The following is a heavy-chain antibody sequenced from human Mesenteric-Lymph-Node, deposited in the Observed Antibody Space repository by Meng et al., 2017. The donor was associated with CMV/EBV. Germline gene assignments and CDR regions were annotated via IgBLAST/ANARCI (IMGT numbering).Heavy chain of an antibody. CDR1: GGSVSGYY. CDR2: IYYSGYT. D-gene: IGHD4-23*01. V-gene: IGHV4-59*02. J-gene: IGHJ4*02. CDR3: AREDYGGEQGGI. Sequence: GSLRLSCTVSGGSVSGYYWSWMRQPPGKGLEWIAYIYYSGYTSYNPSLKSRVTISVDTSKNQFSLKLSSVTAADTAVYYCAREDYGGEQGGIWGQGTLVTVSS.